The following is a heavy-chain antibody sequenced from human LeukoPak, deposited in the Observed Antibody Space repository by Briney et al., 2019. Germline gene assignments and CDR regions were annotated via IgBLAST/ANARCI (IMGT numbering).Heavy chain of an antibody. D-gene: IGHD6-6*01. CDR3: ASSSIAARPDSVFDY. CDR2: IIPIFGTA. J-gene: IGHJ4*02. CDR1: GGTFSSYA. Sequence: GASVKVSCKASGGTFSSYAISWVRQAPGQGLEWMGGIIPIFGTANYAQKFQGRVTITADKSTSTAYMELSSLRSEDTAVYYCASSSIAARPDSVFDYWGQGTLVTVSS. V-gene: IGHV1-69*06.